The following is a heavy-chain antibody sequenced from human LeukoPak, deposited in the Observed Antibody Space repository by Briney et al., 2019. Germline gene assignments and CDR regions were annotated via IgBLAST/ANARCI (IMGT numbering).Heavy chain of an antibody. CDR2: IYPGDSDT. D-gene: IGHD6-13*01. Sequence: GESLKISCKGSGYSFTTYWIAWVRQMPGKGLEWMGIIYPGDSDTRYSPSFQGQFTISADKSISTAYLQWSGLKASDTAMYYCAGAGAGTAVDSWGQGTLVTVAS. J-gene: IGHJ4*02. CDR3: AGAGAGTAVDS. CDR1: GYSFTTYW. V-gene: IGHV5-51*01.